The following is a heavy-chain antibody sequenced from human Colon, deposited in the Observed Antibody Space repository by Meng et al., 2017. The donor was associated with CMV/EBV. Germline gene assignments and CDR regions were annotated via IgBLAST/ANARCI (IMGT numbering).Heavy chain of an antibody. J-gene: IGHJ4*02. Sequence: GESLKISCAASGFTFSTVWMSWVRQAPGKGLEWVGLIKTKADGETTAYAAPVKDRFTTSRDDSENTVYLQMSSLKSEDTAVYYCTTDPLRGDWGQGTLVTVSS. CDR3: TTDPLRGD. D-gene: IGHD3-10*01. CDR1: GFTFSTVW. CDR2: IKTKADGETT. V-gene: IGHV3-15*01.